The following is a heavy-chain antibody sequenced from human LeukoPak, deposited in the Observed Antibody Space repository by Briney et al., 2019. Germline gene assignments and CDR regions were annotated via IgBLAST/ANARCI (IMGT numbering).Heavy chain of an antibody. J-gene: IGHJ4*02. V-gene: IGHV3-23*01. Sequence: GGPLRLSCTGSGFTFRTXXXXXVRQAPGKGLEWVSATGSNGVTYYADSVKGRFTIXRDNSKNALYLQMNGLRADDTAVYYCGIRDTSDYYVFWGQGTLVTVSS. CDR2: TGSNGVT. CDR1: GFTFRTXX. CDR3: GIRDTSDYYVF. D-gene: IGHD3-22*01.